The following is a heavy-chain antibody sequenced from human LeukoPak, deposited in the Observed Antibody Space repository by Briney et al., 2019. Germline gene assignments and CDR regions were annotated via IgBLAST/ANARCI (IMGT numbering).Heavy chain of an antibody. CDR3: ARLNWNYADY. D-gene: IGHD3-3*01. CDR1: GFTFSLYW. V-gene: IGHV3-7*01. Sequence: GGSLRLSCTASGFTFSLYWMTWVRQAPEKGLEWVANIKENAGEKDYVDSVKGRFTISRDNGKNSLYLQMNSLRGEDTAVYYCARLNWNYADYWGQGTLVTVSS. CDR2: IKENAGEK. J-gene: IGHJ4*02.